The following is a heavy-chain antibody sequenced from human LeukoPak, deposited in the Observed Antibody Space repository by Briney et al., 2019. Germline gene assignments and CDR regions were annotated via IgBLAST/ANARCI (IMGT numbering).Heavy chain of an antibody. D-gene: IGHD3-3*01. CDR2: IYTSGST. CDR3: ARDRDFLDY. Sequence: SETLSLTCTVSGGSMSFYYWSWIRQPARKGLEWIGRIYTSGSTNYNPSLKSRVTMSVDTSKKQFSLKLNSVTAADTAVCYCARDRDFLDYWGQGTLVTVSS. J-gene: IGHJ4*02. CDR1: GGSMSFYY. V-gene: IGHV4-4*07.